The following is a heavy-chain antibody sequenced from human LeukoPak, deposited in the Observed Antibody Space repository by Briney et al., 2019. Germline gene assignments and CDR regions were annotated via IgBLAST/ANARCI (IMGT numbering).Heavy chain of an antibody. CDR2: IKQDGSEK. CDR3: ARRYCSGGTCYSYFDY. V-gene: IGHV3-7*01. J-gene: IGHJ4*02. D-gene: IGHD2-15*01. Sequence: QSGGSLRLSCVASGFTFGSYWMSWVRQAPGKGLEWVANIKQDGSEKYYGDSVRGRFTISRDNAKNSLYLQMNSLRAEDTAVYYRARRYCSGGTCYSYFDYWGQGTLVTVSS. CDR1: GFTFGSYW.